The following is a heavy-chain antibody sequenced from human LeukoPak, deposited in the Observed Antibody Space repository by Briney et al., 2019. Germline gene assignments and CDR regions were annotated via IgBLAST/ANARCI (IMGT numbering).Heavy chain of an antibody. CDR2: ISSSGSTI. Sequence: LSLTCAVYRGSFRGFYWSWLRQPPGKGLEWVSSISSSGSTIYYAESVKGRFTISRDNAKNSLYLQMNSLRAEDTAVYYCAKGRGWEASYYCYYMDVLGKGTTVTISS. V-gene: IGHV3-11*04. D-gene: IGHD1-26*01. CDR3: AKGRGWEASYYCYYMDV. J-gene: IGHJ6*03. CDR1: RGSFRGFY.